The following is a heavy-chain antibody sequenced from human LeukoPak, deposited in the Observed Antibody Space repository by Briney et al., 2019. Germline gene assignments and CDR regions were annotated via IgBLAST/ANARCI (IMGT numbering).Heavy chain of an antibody. Sequence: ASVKVSCKASGYTFTSYDINWVRQATGQGLEWMGWMNPNSGNTGYAQKFQGRVTMTRNTSISTAYMELSSLRSEDTAVYYCARQYYDFWSGYQGRAFDIWGQETMVTVSS. J-gene: IGHJ3*02. D-gene: IGHD3-3*01. CDR3: ARQYYDFWSGYQGRAFDI. V-gene: IGHV1-8*01. CDR1: GYTFTSYD. CDR2: MNPNSGNT.